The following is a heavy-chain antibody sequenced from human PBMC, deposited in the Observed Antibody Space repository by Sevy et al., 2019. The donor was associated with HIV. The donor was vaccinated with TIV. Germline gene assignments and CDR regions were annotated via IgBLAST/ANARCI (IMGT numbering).Heavy chain of an antibody. V-gene: IGHV3-30-3*01. CDR2: ISYDGSNK. Sequence: GGSLRLSCAASGFTFSSYAMHWVRQAPGKGLEWVAVISYDGSNKYYADSVKGRFTISRDNSKNTLYLQMNSLRAEDTAVYYCASSLRFKAFDIWGQWTMVTVSS. CDR1: GFTFSSYA. CDR3: ASSLRFKAFDI. J-gene: IGHJ3*02.